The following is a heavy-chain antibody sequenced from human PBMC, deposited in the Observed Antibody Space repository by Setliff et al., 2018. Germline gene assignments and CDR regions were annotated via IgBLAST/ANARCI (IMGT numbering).Heavy chain of an antibody. CDR1: GFTFTTFY. J-gene: IGHJ4*02. CDR2: INPDAGST. V-gene: IGHV1-46*01. D-gene: IGHD3-3*01. Sequence: ASVKVSCKTSGFTFTTFYIHWVRQAPGQGLEWMMMINPDAGSTGYARKFQGRVTMTSDTSTGTMYMEVSSLTSEDTAVYFCARELRDSFYFDYWGQGTLVTVSS. CDR3: ARELRDSFYFDY.